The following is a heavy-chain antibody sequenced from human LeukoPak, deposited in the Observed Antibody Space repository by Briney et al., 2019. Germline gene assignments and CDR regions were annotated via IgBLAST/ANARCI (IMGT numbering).Heavy chain of an antibody. D-gene: IGHD1-26*01. CDR2: INHSGST. CDR1: GGSFSGYY. CDR3: ARLGGALVEATGLACACSDS. Sequence: SETLSPTCAVYGGSFSGYYWSWIRQPPGKGLEWIGEINHSGSTNYNPSLKSRVTISVDTSKNQLSLKLSSVTAEDTAVYYCARLGGALVEATGLACACSDSWGQGTLVSVSS. V-gene: IGHV4-34*01. J-gene: IGHJ4*02.